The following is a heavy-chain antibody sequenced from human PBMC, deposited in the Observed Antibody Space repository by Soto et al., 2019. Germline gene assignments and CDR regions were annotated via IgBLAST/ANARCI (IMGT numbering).Heavy chain of an antibody. J-gene: IGHJ6*02. Sequence: RGAALTISCEGSGYSFTTYWIAWVRQMPGKGLEWMGIIYPGDSEARYSPSFQGQVLISAGMSSTSAYLQWSSLIAPIIAMYSCPRPGTVNRDYIYSMVDWCQEATLTVSS. CDR2: IYPGDSEA. D-gene: IGHD4-4*01. V-gene: IGHV5-51*01. CDR1: GYSFTTYW. CDR3: PRPGTVNRDYIYSMVD.